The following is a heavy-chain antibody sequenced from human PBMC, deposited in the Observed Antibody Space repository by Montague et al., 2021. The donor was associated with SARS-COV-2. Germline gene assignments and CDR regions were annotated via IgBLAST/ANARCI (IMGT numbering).Heavy chain of an antibody. CDR1: GDSINSTSHY. CDR2: VYYRGST. Sequence: SETLSLTCTVSGDSINSTSHYWAWIRQPPGKGLEWIVSVYYRGSTYYSPSFKSRFKVSIATSKSQFFLRVNSVTAADTATYYCARHRDNYCGSYRPFDPWGQGTLVIVSS. J-gene: IGHJ5*02. D-gene: IGHD3-16*02. CDR3: ARHRDNYCGSYRPFDP. V-gene: IGHV4-39*01.